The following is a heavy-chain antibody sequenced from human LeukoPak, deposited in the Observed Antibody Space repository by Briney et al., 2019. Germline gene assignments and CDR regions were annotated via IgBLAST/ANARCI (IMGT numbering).Heavy chain of an antibody. Sequence: PSETLSLTCTVSGGSISSSSYYWGWIRQPPGKGLEWIGSIYYSGSTYYNPSLKSRVTISVDTSKNQFSLKLSSVTAADTAVYYCARYFMPLRTSSSWLYFDYWGQGTLVTVSS. J-gene: IGHJ4*02. CDR1: GGSISSSSYY. V-gene: IGHV4-39*07. CDR3: ARYFMPLRTSSSWLYFDY. CDR2: IYYSGST. D-gene: IGHD6-13*01.